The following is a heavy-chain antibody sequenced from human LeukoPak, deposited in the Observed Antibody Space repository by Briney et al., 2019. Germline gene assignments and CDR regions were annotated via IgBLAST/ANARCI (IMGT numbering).Heavy chain of an antibody. D-gene: IGHD2-2*02. CDR2: ISTGGGAI. CDR1: GFTFSSYE. CDR3: ARVQYCSSTTCYRTNDY. V-gene: IGHV3-48*03. Sequence: GGSLRLSCAASGFTFSSYEMNWVRQAPGEGLEWVSYISTGGGAIYYADSVKGRFTISRDNAKNSLYLQMNSLRAEDTAVYYCARVQYCSSTTCYRTNDYWGQGTLVTVSS. J-gene: IGHJ4*02.